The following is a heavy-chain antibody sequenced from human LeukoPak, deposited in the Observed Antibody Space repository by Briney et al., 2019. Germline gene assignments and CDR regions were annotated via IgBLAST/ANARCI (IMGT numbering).Heavy chain of an antibody. CDR2: IYHTGST. J-gene: IGHJ5*02. CDR3: ARRLTQYDCFDP. Sequence: PSGTLSLTCAVSGGSISTNNWWSWVRQPPGKGLEWIGEIYHTGSTNYSPSLRSRVTMSIDKSNNQFSLHLNSVTPEDTAVYYCARRLTQYDCFDPWGQGILVTVSS. CDR1: GGSISTNNW. D-gene: IGHD2-2*01. V-gene: IGHV4-4*02.